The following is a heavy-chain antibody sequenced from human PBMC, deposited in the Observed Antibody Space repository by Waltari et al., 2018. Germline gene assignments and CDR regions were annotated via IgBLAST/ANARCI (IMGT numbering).Heavy chain of an antibody. Sequence: QVQLQESGPGLVKPSETLSLTCTVSGGSISSYYWSWIRQPPGKGLEWTGYIYYSGSTNYNPSLKSRVTISRDNAKNSLYLQMNSLRAEDTALYYCAKGMGKAFDIWGQGTMVTVSS. V-gene: IGHV4-59*01. J-gene: IGHJ3*02. CDR1: GGSISSYY. CDR2: IYYSGST. CDR3: AKGMGKAFDI. D-gene: IGHD7-27*01.